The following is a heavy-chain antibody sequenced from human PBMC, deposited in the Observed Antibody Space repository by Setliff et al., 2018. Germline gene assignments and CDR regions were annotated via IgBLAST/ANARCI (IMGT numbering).Heavy chain of an antibody. CDR1: GGTFGDYG. CDR2: IILIFDRT. V-gene: IGHV1-69*13. J-gene: IGHJ4*02. D-gene: IGHD2-8*02. Sequence: SVKVSCKASGGTFGDYGITWVRQAPGQGLEWMGGIILIFDRTKYAQKFQGRVTITADESTSTAYMELSSLRSEDTAVYYCARSEPFDGTGHYLDNWGQGTLVTVPQ. CDR3: ARSEPFDGTGHYLDN.